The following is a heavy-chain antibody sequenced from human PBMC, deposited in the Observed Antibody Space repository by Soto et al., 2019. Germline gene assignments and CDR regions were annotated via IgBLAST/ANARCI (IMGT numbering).Heavy chain of an antibody. V-gene: IGHV4-4*02. CDR3: SASSVPYGLDV. D-gene: IGHD3-22*01. CDR2: IYDNGDT. CDR1: GGSISGRNW. J-gene: IGHJ6*02. Sequence: QVQLQESGPGLVKPSGTLSLTCAVSGGSISGRNWWTWVRQPPGKGLEWIGEIYDNGDTYYNPSLKRRVTMSVDKSKNQFSLKLNSVTAADTAVYYCSASSVPYGLDVWGQGTTVTVSS.